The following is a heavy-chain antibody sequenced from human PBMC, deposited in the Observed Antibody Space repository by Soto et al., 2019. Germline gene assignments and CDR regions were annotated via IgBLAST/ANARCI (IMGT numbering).Heavy chain of an antibody. CDR1: GQSFSGHS. CDR3: ARGSGIVALPGELEDVNYDY. CDR2: INESGST. D-gene: IGHD1-1*01. V-gene: IGHV4-34*01. Sequence: QVQLQQWGAGLVKPSETLSLSCAVYGQSFSGHSWAWIRQPPGKGLEWIGEINESGSTYYNPSLKRGVTISTDTSKNQFSLKLSSVSAADTAAYFCARGSGIVALPGELEDVNYDYWGQGTLVNVSS. J-gene: IGHJ4*02.